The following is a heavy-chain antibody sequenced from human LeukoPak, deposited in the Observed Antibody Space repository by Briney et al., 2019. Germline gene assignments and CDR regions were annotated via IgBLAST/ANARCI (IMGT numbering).Heavy chain of an antibody. CDR3: ARDRGSSWLGDWFDP. Sequence: SETLSLTCTVSGGSISSGGYYWSWIRQHPGKGLEWIGYIYYSGSTYYNPSLKSRVTISVDTSKNQFSLKLSSVTAADTAVYYCARDRGSSWLGDWFDPWGQETLVTVSS. V-gene: IGHV4-31*03. CDR2: IYYSGST. D-gene: IGHD6-13*01. J-gene: IGHJ5*02. CDR1: GGSISSGGYY.